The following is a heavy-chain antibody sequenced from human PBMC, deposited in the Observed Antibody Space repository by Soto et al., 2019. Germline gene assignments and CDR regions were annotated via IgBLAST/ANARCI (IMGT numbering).Heavy chain of an antibody. D-gene: IGHD3-22*01. Sequence: QARLVQSGAEVKKSGSSVKVSCKDTGGLFSSYAVSWVRQAPGQGLEWMGGIIPVFDTVYYAQKFQGRVTITADESTNTAYMELSSLRSEGTAMYYCARGGSGYVWFNEFWGQGTLVTVSS. J-gene: IGHJ4*02. CDR1: GGLFSSYA. CDR3: ARGGSGYVWFNEF. CDR2: IIPVFDTV. V-gene: IGHV1-69*01.